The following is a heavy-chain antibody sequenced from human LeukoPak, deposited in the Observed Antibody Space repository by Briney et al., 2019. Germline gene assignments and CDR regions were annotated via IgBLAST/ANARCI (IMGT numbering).Heavy chain of an antibody. CDR1: GFTFSSYA. D-gene: IGHD6-13*01. V-gene: IGHV3-30*04. Sequence: GGSLRLSCAASGFTFSSYAMHWVRQAPGKGLEWVAVISYDGSNKYYADSVKGRFTIYRDNSKTTLYLQMNSLRAEDTAVYYCARDRRGTAAGTPWFDPWGQGTLVTVSS. CDR2: ISYDGSNK. CDR3: ARDRRGTAAGTPWFDP. J-gene: IGHJ5*02.